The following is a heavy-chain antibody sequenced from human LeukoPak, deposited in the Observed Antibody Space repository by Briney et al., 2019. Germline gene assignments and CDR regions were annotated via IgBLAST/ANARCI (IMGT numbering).Heavy chain of an antibody. CDR1: GFTFSSYP. D-gene: IGHD1-14*01. J-gene: IGHJ4*02. CDR3: AKDLKREPD. Sequence: GGSPRLYCAASGFTFSSYPMSWVRQAPGKGLEWVSATSASGASTYYADSVKGRFTISRDNSKNTLYLQMNSLRVEDTAVYYCAKDLKREPDWGQGTLVTVS. CDR2: TSASGAST. V-gene: IGHV3-23*01.